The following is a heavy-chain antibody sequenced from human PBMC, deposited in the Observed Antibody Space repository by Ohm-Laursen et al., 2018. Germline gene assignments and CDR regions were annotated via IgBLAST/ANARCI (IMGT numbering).Heavy chain of an antibody. V-gene: IGHV3-74*01. Sequence: SLRLSCTASGFTFSNYWMHWVRQVPGKGLVWVSRINSDGSSTNYADSVKGRFTISRDNAKNTLYLQMNSLRAEDTAVYYCASLTTRGDYGDYWGQRTLVTVSS. D-gene: IGHD4-17*01. CDR2: INSDGSST. CDR1: GFTFSNYW. J-gene: IGHJ4*02. CDR3: ASLTTRGDYGDY.